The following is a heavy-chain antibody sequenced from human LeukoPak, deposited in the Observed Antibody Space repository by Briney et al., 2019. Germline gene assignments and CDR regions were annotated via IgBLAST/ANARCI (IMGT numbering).Heavy chain of an antibody. Sequence: SQTLSLTCTVSGGSTSSGGYYWSWIRQHPGKGLEWIGYIYYSGSTYYNPSLKSRVTISVDTSKNQFSLKLSSVTAADTAVYYCARDPRLGVPAAPLWGQGTLVTVSS. J-gene: IGHJ4*02. CDR3: ARDPRLGVPAAPL. D-gene: IGHD2-2*01. V-gene: IGHV4-31*03. CDR2: IYYSGST. CDR1: GGSTSSGGYY.